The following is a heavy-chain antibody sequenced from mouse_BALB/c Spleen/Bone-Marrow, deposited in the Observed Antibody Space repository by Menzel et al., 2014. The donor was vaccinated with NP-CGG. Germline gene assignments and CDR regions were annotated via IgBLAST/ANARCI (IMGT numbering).Heavy chain of an antibody. CDR1: GFTFSSYG. J-gene: IGHJ2*01. D-gene: IGHD1-1*01. CDR3: ARDYYGSSDY. Sequence: EVQLVESGGGLVQPGGSLKLSFASSGFTFSSYGMSWVRPTPDKRLELVATINSNGGSPYYPDSVKGRFTISRDNAKNTLYPQMSSLKSEDTAMYYCARDYYGSSDYWGQGTTLTVSS. V-gene: IGHV5-6-3*01. CDR2: INSNGGSP.